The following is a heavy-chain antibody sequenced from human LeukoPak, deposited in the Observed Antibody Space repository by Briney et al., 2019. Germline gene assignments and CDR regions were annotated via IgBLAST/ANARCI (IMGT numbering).Heavy chain of an antibody. V-gene: IGHV3-53*01. Sequence: GGSLRLSCAASGFTFSSNYMSWVRQAPGKGLEWVSVIYSGGSTYYADSVKGRFTISRDNSKNTLYLQMNSLRAEDTAVYYCAKDHSGCSSTSCYMWFDPWGQGTLVTVSS. CDR1: GFTFSSNY. CDR2: IYSGGST. CDR3: AKDHSGCSSTSCYMWFDP. J-gene: IGHJ5*02. D-gene: IGHD2-2*02.